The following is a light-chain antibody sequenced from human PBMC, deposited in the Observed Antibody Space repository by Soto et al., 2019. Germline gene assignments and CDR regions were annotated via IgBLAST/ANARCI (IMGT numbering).Light chain of an antibody. V-gene: IGKV3-15*01. J-gene: IGKJ4*01. CDR1: QNIRRS. CDR3: QQYENWPPVT. Sequence: IVMTQSPATLSVSPGERATLSCRASQNIRRSLAWYQQKPGQPPRLLIYNSYSRATGIAARFSGSGSGTNFTLTISSLQVADFAVYFCQQYENWPPVTFGGGTKLDIK. CDR2: NSY.